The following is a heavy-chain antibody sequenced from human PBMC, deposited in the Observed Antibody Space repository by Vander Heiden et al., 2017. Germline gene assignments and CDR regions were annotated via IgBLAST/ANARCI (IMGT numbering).Heavy chain of an antibody. CDR1: GGSIRSYY. D-gene: IGHD3-22*01. CDR3: ASIHPYYYDIIGYYRRENWYDP. CDR2: IYYSGST. J-gene: IGHJ5*02. Sequence: QVQLQESGPGLVKPSETLSLTCTVSGGSIRSYYWTWIRQPPGKGLEWIGYIYYSGSTNYNPSLNSRVTIAVDTSKNQFSLKLSSVTAADTAVYYCASIHPYYYDIIGYYRRENWYDPCGQGTLVTV. V-gene: IGHV4-59*01.